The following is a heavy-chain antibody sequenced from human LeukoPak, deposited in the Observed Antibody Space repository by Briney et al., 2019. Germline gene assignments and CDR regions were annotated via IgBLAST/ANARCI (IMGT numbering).Heavy chain of an antibody. CDR1: GGSISSNSYS. D-gene: IGHD5-24*01. V-gene: IGHV4-39*07. Sequence: PSETLSLTCTVSGGSISSNSYSWGWIRQPPGKGLEWIASMSYSGSIYYNPSLKSRVTISVDTSRNQFSLKLSSVTAADTAVYYCARVRWLQLGHFDYWGQGSLVTVSS. J-gene: IGHJ4*02. CDR2: MSYSGSI. CDR3: ARVRWLQLGHFDY.